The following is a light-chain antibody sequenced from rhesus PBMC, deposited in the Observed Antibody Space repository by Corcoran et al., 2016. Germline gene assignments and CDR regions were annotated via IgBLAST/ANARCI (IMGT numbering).Light chain of an antibody. Sequence: DIQMTQSPSSLSASVGDTVTINCRASQGISNYLAWYQQKPGKAPKPLIYYASNLESGVPSRFIGLGSGTDFTLTIRSLQPEDFATYYCQQHNSYPRTFGQGTKVEIK. CDR1: QGISNY. J-gene: IGKJ1*01. V-gene: IGKV1S14*01. CDR3: QQHNSYPRT. CDR2: YAS.